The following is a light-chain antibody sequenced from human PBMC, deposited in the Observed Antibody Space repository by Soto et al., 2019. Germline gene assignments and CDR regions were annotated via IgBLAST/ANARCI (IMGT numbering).Light chain of an antibody. Sequence: QSALTQPASVSGSPGQSITISCTGTSSDVGGYNYVSWYQQHPGKAPKLMIYEVTNRPSGVSHRFSGSKSGNTASLTISGLQAEDEADYYCSLYTSENTYVFGTGTKVTVL. CDR3: SLYTSENTYV. CDR2: EVT. V-gene: IGLV2-14*01. CDR1: SSDVGGYNY. J-gene: IGLJ1*01.